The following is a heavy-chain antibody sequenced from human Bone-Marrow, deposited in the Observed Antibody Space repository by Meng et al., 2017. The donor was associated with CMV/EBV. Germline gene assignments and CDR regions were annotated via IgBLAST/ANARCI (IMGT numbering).Heavy chain of an antibody. CDR3: AREGYGMDV. J-gene: IGHJ6*02. CDR2: ISGSGGST. V-gene: IGHV3-23*01. CDR1: GFTFSSYA. Sequence: GESLKISCAASGFTFSSYAMSWVRQAPGKGLEWVSAISGSGGSTYYADSVKGRFTISRDNAKNTLYLQMNSLRAEDTAVYYCAREGYGMDVWGQGTTVTVSS.